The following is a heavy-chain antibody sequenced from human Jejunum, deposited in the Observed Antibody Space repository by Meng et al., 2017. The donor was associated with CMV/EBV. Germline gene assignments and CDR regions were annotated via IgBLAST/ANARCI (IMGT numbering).Heavy chain of an antibody. Sequence: GFTFSRYWMSWVRQAPGKGLEWLANIKEDGSEKYYVDSVKGRFTISRDNARDSLYLQMSSLRDEDTGVYYCGRDANFHFYYGMDVWGQGTAVTVSS. J-gene: IGHJ6*02. CDR2: IKEDGSEK. CDR1: GFTFSRYW. V-gene: IGHV3-7*01. CDR3: GRDANFHFYYGMDV.